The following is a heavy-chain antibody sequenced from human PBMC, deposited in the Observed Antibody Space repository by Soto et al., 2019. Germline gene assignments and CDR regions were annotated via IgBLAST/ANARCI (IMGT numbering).Heavy chain of an antibody. CDR3: TFSDSSEVDH. CDR2: VSYDGHNK. V-gene: IGHV3-30*03. J-gene: IGHJ4*02. Sequence: ESGGDVVQPGKSLTLSCGASGFTFSGYGMHWVRQAPGNGLEWVSFVSYDGHNKYYGDSVRGRFTIARDNSKRTLFLHMNSLRKEDTAVYYCTFSDSSEVDHWGQGALVTVSA. D-gene: IGHD6-6*01. CDR1: GFTFSGYG.